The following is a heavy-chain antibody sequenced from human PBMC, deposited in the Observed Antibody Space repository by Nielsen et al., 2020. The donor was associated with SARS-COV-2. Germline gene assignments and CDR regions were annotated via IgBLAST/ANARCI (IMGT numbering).Heavy chain of an antibody. CDR1: GGSMSDYY. V-gene: IGHV4-38-2*02. Sequence: SETLSLTCTVSGGSMSDYYWGWIRQPPGKGLEWIARIFHSGSTYYNPSLKSRVTISVDTSKNQFSLKVNSVTAADTAVYYCVRIDMATISVDYWGRGTLVTVSS. CDR3: VRIDMATISVDY. D-gene: IGHD5-24*01. J-gene: IGHJ4*02. CDR2: IFHSGST.